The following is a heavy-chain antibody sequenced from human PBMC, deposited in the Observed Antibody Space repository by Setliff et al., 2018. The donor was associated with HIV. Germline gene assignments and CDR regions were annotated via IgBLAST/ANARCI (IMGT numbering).Heavy chain of an antibody. J-gene: IGHJ3*02. V-gene: IGHV3-23*01. CDR2: ISGSGGST. Sequence: PGGSLRLSCAASGFTFSNAWMNWVRQAPGKGLEWVSAISGSGGSTNYADSVKGRFTISRDNSKNTLYLQMNSLRLEDTALYYCVKGGMTNAAFNIWGPGTMVTVSS. D-gene: IGHD3-16*01. CDR1: GFTFSNAW. CDR3: VKGGMTNAAFNI.